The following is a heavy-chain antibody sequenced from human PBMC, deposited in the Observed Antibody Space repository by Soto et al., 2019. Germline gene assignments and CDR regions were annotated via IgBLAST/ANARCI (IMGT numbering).Heavy chain of an antibody. CDR2: IDWDDDK. V-gene: IGHV2-70*11. CDR1: GFSLSTSGMC. CDR3: AREDCSGRSCPTDY. D-gene: IGHD2-15*01. J-gene: IGHJ4*02. Sequence: GPTLVNPTQTLTLTCTFSGFSLSTSGMCVSWIRQPPGKALEWLARIDWDDDKYYSTSLKTRLTISKDTSKNQVVLTMTNMDPVDTATYYCAREDCSGRSCPTDYWGQGALVTVAS.